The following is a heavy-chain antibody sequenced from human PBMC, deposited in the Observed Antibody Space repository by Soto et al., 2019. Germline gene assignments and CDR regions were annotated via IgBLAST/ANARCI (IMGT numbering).Heavy chain of an antibody. CDR2: INHSGST. CDR3: AVDRIYGMVV. J-gene: IGHJ6*02. V-gene: IGHV4-34*01. CDR1: GGSFSGYY. Sequence: SETLSLTCAVYGGSFSGYYWSWIRQPPGKGLEWIGEINHSGSTNYNPSLKSRVTISVDTSKNQFSLKLSSVTAADTAVYYCAVDRIYGMVVWGQGTTVTVSS.